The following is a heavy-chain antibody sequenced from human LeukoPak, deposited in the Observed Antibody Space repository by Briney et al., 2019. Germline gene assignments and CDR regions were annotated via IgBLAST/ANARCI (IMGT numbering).Heavy chain of an antibody. CDR2: IKQDGSEK. D-gene: IGHD3-16*01. J-gene: IGHJ4*02. Sequence: GGSLRLSCAASGFTFSSYWMSWVRQAPGKGREWVANIKQDGSEKYYVDSVKGRFTISRDNAKNSLYLQMNSLRAEDTAVYYCARDGIDVYYDYVWGSLFDYWGQGTLVTVS. CDR3: ARDGIDVYYDYVWGSLFDY. CDR1: GFTFSSYW. V-gene: IGHV3-7*01.